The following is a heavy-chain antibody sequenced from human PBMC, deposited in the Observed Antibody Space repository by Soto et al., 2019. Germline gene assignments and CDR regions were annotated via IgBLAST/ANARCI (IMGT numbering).Heavy chain of an antibody. V-gene: IGHV5-10-1*01. CDR3: ASQLRNDNWFDP. CDR1: RNNFTNYW. J-gene: IGHJ5*02. CDR2: IDPSDSYT. D-gene: IGHD1-1*01. Sequence: GESLKISCKGSRNNFTNYWITWVRQMPGKGLEWMGRIDPSDSYTKYSPSFQGHVTISADKSISTAYLQWSSLKASDTAMYYCASQLRNDNWFDPWGQGTLVTVSS.